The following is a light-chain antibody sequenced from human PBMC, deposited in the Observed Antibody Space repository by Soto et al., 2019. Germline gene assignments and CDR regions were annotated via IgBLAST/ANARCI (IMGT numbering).Light chain of an antibody. CDR1: SSNIGNNY. CDR3: GTWDSSLSAYV. CDR2: ENN. V-gene: IGLV1-51*02. J-gene: IGLJ1*01. Sequence: QSVLTQPPSWSAAPGQKVTISCSGNSSNIGNNYVSWYQQLPGTAPKLLIYENNKRPSGIPDRFSGSKSGTSATLGITGLQTGDEADYYCGTWDSSLSAYVFGTGTKVTVL.